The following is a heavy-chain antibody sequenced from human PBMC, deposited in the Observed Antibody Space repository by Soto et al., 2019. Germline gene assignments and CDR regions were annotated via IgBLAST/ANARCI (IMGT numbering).Heavy chain of an antibody. CDR3: ARALEGGSGSYFNWFDP. V-gene: IGHV3-21*01. J-gene: IGHJ5*02. Sequence: TGGSLRLSCAASGFTFSSYTMNWVRQAPGKGLEWVSSISSSSSYIYYADSVKGRFTISRDNAKQSLYLQMDSLRADDTAVYYCARALEGGSGSYFNWFDPWGQGTLVTVPQ. CDR2: ISSSSSYI. CDR1: GFTFSSYT. D-gene: IGHD1-26*01.